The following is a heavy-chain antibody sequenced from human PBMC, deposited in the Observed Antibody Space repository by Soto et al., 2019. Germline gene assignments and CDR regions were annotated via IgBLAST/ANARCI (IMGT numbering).Heavy chain of an antibody. J-gene: IGHJ2*01. CDR3: ARDSELIRRSYWYFDL. CDR2: IYTSGST. Sequence: QVQLQESGPGLVKPSETLSLTCSVSGVSISSYYWSWIRQPAGKGLEWIGRIYTSGSTNYSPSLKSRVTMSVDTPKNQVSLRLRSVTAADTAVYFCARDSELIRRSYWYFDLWGRGTLVTVSS. CDR1: GVSISSYY. D-gene: IGHD3-10*01. V-gene: IGHV4-4*07.